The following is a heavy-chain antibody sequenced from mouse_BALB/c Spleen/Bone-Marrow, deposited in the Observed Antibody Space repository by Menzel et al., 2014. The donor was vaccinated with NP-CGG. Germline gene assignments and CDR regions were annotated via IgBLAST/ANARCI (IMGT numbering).Heavy chain of an antibody. D-gene: IGHD1-1*02. J-gene: IGHJ2*01. CDR2: ISDGGTYS. CDR1: GFTFSDYY. Sequence: EVKLVESGGGLMKPGGSLKLSCAASGFTFSDYYMYWVRQTPEKRLEWVATISDGGTYSYYADSVKGRFTISRDNAKSILYLQMNSLKSEDTAMYYCARDMGDYWGQGTTLTVSS. CDR3: ARDMGDY. V-gene: IGHV5-4*02.